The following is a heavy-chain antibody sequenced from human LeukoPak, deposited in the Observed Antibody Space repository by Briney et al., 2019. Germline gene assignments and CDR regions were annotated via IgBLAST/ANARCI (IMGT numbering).Heavy chain of an antibody. Sequence: GASVKVSCKASGYTFTSYDINWVRQATGQGLEWMGWMNPNSGNTGDAQKFQGRVTMTRNTSISTAYMELSSLRSEDTAVYYCARGLRERIAAAGYREYYYYMDVWGKGTTVTVSS. CDR2: MNPNSGNT. CDR1: GYTFTSYD. CDR3: ARGLRERIAAAGYREYYYYMDV. J-gene: IGHJ6*03. D-gene: IGHD6-13*01. V-gene: IGHV1-8*01.